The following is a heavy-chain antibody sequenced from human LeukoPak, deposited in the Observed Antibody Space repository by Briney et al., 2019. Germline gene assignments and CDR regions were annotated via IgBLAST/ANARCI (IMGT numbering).Heavy chain of an antibody. Sequence: NPSETLSLTCTVSGGSISSYYWSWIRQPPGKGLEWIGYIYYSGSTNYNPSLKSRVTTSVDTSKNQFSLKLSSVTAADTAVYYCARQGYDFWGGYPKTFDYWGQGTLVTVSS. CDR2: IYYSGST. V-gene: IGHV4-59*01. J-gene: IGHJ4*02. CDR1: GGSISSYY. D-gene: IGHD3-3*01. CDR3: ARQGYDFWGGYPKTFDY.